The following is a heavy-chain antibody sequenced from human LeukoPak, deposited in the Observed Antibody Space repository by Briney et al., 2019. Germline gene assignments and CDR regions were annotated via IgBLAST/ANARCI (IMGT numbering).Heavy chain of an antibody. CDR1: GYTLTELS. J-gene: IGHJ5*02. D-gene: IGHD4-17*01. CDR3: ATLTTVTTAAPRWFDP. CDR2: FDPEDGET. Sequence: GASVKVSCKVSGYTLTELSMHWVRQAPGKGLEWMGGFDPEDGETIYAQKFQGRVTMTEDTSTDTAYMELSSLRSEDTAVYYCATLTTVTTAAPRWFDPWGQGTLVTVSS. V-gene: IGHV1-24*01.